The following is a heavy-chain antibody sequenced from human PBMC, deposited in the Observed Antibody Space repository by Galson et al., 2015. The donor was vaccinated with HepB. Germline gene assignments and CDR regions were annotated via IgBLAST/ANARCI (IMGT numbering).Heavy chain of an antibody. CDR1: GFTVSSNY. Sequence: SLRLSCAASGFTVSSNYMSWVRQAPGKGLEWVSVIYSGGSTYYADSVKGRFTISRDNSKNTLYLQMNSLRAEDTAVYYCARLRLLWFGELHRRDYYGMDVWGQGTTVTVSS. V-gene: IGHV3-66*04. J-gene: IGHJ6*02. CDR3: ARLRLLWFGELHRRDYYGMDV. D-gene: IGHD3-10*01. CDR2: IYSGGST.